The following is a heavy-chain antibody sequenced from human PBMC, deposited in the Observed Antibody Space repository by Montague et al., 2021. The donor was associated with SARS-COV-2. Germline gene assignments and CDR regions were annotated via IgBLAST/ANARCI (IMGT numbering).Heavy chain of an antibody. Sequence: TLSLTCAVYGGSFSGYYWSWIRQPPGKALEWLARIDWDDDKYYSTSLKTRLTISKDTSKNQVVLTMTNMDPVDTATYYCARTYGSGRGFDLWGRGTLVTVSS. V-gene: IGHV2-70*11. D-gene: IGHD3-10*01. CDR1: GGSFSGYY. J-gene: IGHJ2*01. CDR3: ARTYGSGRGFDL. CDR2: IDWDDDK.